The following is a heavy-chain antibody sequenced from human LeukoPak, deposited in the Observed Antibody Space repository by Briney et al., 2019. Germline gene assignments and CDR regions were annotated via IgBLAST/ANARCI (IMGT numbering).Heavy chain of an antibody. D-gene: IGHD5-18*01. V-gene: IGHV4-4*07. CDR3: ARGGYSYAYSGFGY. CDR1: VGSISSYY. J-gene: IGHJ4*02. CDR2: IYNSGCT. Sequence: SETLSLTCTVSVGSISSYYWSWIRPPAGKGLECIGSIYNSGCTNYNPSLKSRVTMSVDTSKNQFSLKLSSVTAADTAVYYCARGGYSYAYSGFGYWGQGTLVTVSS.